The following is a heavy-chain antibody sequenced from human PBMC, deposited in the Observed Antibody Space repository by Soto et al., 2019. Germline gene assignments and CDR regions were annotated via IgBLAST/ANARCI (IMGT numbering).Heavy chain of an antibody. CDR3: ARGLFDFIWGTPAPYLDY. V-gene: IGHV4-59*01. D-gene: IGHD3-16*01. CDR1: GDSISTYY. Sequence: QVQLQESGPGLVKPSETLSITCTVSGDSISTYYWTWIRQPPGKGLEWIGYIYNSATTKYNPSLKSRVTISVDTSKNQFSLKLSSVTTADTAVYYCARGLFDFIWGTPAPYLDYWGQGALVTVSS. J-gene: IGHJ4*02. CDR2: IYNSATT.